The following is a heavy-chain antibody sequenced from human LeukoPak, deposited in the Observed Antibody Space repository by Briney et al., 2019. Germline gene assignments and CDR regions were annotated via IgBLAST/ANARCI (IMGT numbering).Heavy chain of an antibody. V-gene: IGHV3-23*01. J-gene: IGHJ4*02. CDR3: AKDVYGDCGGPDY. Sequence: GGSLRLSCAASGFPLGTYAMSWVRQAPGKGLEWVSSIRASDGSPYYADSVKGRFAISRDNSKNTLYLQMNSLRAEDTAVYYCAKDVYGDCGGPDYWGEGTLVTVSS. CDR2: IRASDGSP. CDR1: GFPLGTYA. D-gene: IGHD4-17*01.